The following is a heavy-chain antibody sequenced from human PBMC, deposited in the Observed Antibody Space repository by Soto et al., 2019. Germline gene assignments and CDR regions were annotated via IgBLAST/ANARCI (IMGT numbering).Heavy chain of an antibody. Sequence: SETLSLTCAVSGGSISSGGYSWSWIRQPPGKGLEWIGYIYHSGSTYYNPSLKSRVTISVDRSKNQFSLKLSSVTAADTAVYYCARPLSESYNFWGDAFAIWGQGTMVTVSS. CDR3: ARPLSESYNFWGDAFAI. V-gene: IGHV4-30-2*01. J-gene: IGHJ3*02. CDR1: GGSISSGGYS. CDR2: IYHSGST. D-gene: IGHD3-3*01.